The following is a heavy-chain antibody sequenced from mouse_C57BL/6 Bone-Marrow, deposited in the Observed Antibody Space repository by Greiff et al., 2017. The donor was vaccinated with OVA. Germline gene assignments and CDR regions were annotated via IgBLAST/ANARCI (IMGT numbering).Heavy chain of an antibody. D-gene: IGHD2-4*01. CDR1: GYTFTSYW. J-gene: IGHJ2*01. CDR2: IDPSDSYT. CDR3: ARYDYDRRDYFDY. Sequence: LQESGAELVMPGASVKLSCKASGYTFTSYWMHWVKQRPGQGLEWIGEIDPSDSYTNYNQKFKGKSTLTVDKSSSTAYMQLSSLTSEDSAVYYCARYDYDRRDYFDYWGQGTTLTVSS. V-gene: IGHV1-69*01.